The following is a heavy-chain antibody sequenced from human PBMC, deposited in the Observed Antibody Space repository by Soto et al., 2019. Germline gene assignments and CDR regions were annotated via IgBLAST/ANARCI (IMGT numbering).Heavy chain of an antibody. CDR2: ISYNGSP. CDR3: VRDRSDSINSSDDVDF. D-gene: IGHD3-3*02. CDR1: GASVSSGDHY. Sequence: SGTLSLTCTVSGASVSSGDHYWSWIRQPPGKGLEWIAYISYNGSPDYNPSLKSRVSISLDMSKNQLSLKLSSVTAADTAVYYCVRDRSDSINSSDDVDFWGKVTMVT. V-gene: IGHV4-61*08. J-gene: IGHJ3*01.